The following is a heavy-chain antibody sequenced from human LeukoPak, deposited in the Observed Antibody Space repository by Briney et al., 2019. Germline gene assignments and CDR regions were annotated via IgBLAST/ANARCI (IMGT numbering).Heavy chain of an antibody. D-gene: IGHD3-22*01. J-gene: IGHJ3*02. V-gene: IGHV4-34*01. CDR2: INHSGST. CDR3: ATDPYYYDSSGYYAFDI. Sequence: SETLSLTCAVYGGSFSGYYWSWIRQPPGKGLEWIGEINHSGSTNYNPSLKSRVTISVDTSKNQFSLKLSSVTAADTAVYYCATDPYYYDSSGYYAFDIWGQGTMVTVSS. CDR1: GGSFSGYY.